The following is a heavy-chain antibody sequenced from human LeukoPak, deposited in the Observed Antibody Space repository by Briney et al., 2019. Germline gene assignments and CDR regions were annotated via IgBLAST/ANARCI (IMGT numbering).Heavy chain of an antibody. CDR3: VRGCSSTSCYPFDC. CDR1: GFTFSNYW. D-gene: IGHD2-2*01. CDR2: INYDGST. Sequence: PGGSLRLSCAASGFTFSNYWMHWFRQAPGKGLVWVSRINYDGSTNYADSVKGRFTISRGNARNTLYMQMNSLRAEDTAVYYCVRGCSSTSCYPFDCWGQGTLVTVSS. J-gene: IGHJ4*02. V-gene: IGHV3-74*01.